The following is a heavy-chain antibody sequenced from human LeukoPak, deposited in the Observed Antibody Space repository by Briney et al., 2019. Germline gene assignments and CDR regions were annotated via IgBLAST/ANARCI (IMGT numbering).Heavy chain of an antibody. J-gene: IGHJ6*03. Sequence: GGSLRLSCAASGFTFSSYGMHWVRQAPGKGLEWVAFIRYDGSNKYYADSVKGRFTISRDNSKNTLYLQMNSLRAEDTAVYYRAKATPYYYGSGSSPYYMDVWGKGTTVTVSS. V-gene: IGHV3-30*02. CDR1: GFTFSSYG. CDR3: AKATPYYYGSGSSPYYMDV. D-gene: IGHD3-10*01. CDR2: IRYDGSNK.